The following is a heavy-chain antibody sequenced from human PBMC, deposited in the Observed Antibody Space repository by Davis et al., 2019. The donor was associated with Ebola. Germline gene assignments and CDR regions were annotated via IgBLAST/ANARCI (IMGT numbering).Heavy chain of an antibody. Sequence: PGGSLRLSCAATGLTFSSNSMNWVRQAPGKGLVYVSRISSDGGITSYADSVKGRFTISRDNAKSTLYLQMNSLTAEDTAVYYCVRTTYGAPEYWGQGTLVTVSS. CDR2: ISSDGGIT. CDR3: VRTTYGAPEY. D-gene: IGHD4-17*01. J-gene: IGHJ4*02. CDR1: GLTFSSNS. V-gene: IGHV3-74*01.